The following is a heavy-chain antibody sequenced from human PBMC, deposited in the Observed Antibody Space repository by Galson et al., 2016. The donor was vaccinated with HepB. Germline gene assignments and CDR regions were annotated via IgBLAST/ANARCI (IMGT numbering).Heavy chain of an antibody. J-gene: IGHJ4*02. CDR2: IKSKTDGGTR. Sequence: SLRLSCAASGFTFSNAWMNWVRQAPGKGLEWVGRIKSKTDGGTRDYAAPVKGRFTISRDDSKNTLYLQMNSLKTEDTAVYYCTTGRATIFGVVIIRFDYWGQGTLVNVSS. CDR3: TTGRATIFGVVIIRFDY. D-gene: IGHD3-3*01. V-gene: IGHV3-15*07. CDR1: GFTFSNAW.